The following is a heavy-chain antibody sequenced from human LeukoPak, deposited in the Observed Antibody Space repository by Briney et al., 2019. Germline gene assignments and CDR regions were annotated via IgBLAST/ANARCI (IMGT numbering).Heavy chain of an antibody. CDR1: GFTFSRYA. CDR2: ISGSGGST. J-gene: IGHJ4*02. Sequence: GGSLRLSCAASGFTFSRYAMSCVRQAPGKGLEWVSAISGSGGSTYYADSVKGRFTISRDNSKNTLYLQMNSLRAEDTAVYYCARRIAAADFDYWGQGTLVTVSS. CDR3: ARRIAAADFDY. V-gene: IGHV3-23*01. D-gene: IGHD6-13*01.